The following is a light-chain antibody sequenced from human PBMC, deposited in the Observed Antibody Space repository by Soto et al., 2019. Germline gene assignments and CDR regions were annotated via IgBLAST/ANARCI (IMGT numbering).Light chain of an antibody. CDR2: LEGSGSY. CDR1: RGHSSYI. Sequence: QLVLTQSSSASASPGSSVKLTCTLSRGHSSYIIAWHQQQPGKAPRYLMKLEGSGSYNKGSGVPDRFSGSSSGADRYLTISNLQSEDEADYYCETWDSNIRVFGGGTQLTVL. V-gene: IGLV4-60*03. J-gene: IGLJ2*01. CDR3: ETWDSNIRV.